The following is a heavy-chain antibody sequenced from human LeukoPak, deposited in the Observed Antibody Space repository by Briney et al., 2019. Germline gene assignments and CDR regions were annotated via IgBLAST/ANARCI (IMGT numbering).Heavy chain of an antibody. CDR3: ARGLAAAGTF. V-gene: IGHV4-39*01. CDR1: GGSISSSSYY. J-gene: IGHJ4*02. CDR2: IYYSGST. Sequence: SETLSLTCTVSGGSISSSSYYWGWIRQPPGKGLEWIGSIYYSGSTYYNPSLKSRVTISVDTSKNQFSLKLSSVTAADTAVYYCARGLAAAGTFWGQGTLVTVSS. D-gene: IGHD6-13*01.